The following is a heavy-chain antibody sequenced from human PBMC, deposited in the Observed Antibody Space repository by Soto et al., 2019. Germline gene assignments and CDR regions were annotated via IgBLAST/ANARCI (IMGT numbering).Heavy chain of an antibody. CDR3: ARPGHCSSTSCYTRFSYYYYYGMDV. Sequence: GGSLTLPCAASGCTSRISAMRGARHAPGKGLDGVAVISYDGSNKYYADSVKGRFTISRDNSKNTLYLQMNSLRAEETAVYYCARPGHCSSTSCYTRFSYYYYYGMDVWGQGTTVTVSS. CDR1: GCTSRISA. CDR2: ISYDGSNK. V-gene: IGHV3-30-3*01. D-gene: IGHD2-2*02. J-gene: IGHJ6*02.